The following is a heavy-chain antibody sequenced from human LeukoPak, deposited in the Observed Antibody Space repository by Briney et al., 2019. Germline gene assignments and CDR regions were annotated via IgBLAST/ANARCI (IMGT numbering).Heavy chain of an antibody. CDR2: MNPNSGNT. J-gene: IGHJ4*02. CDR3: ARERQYSSGWYVDY. V-gene: IGHV1-8*02. D-gene: IGHD6-19*01. Sequence: ASVKVSCKASGYTFTSYGISWVRQAPGQGLEWMGWMNPNSGNTGYAQKFQGRVTMTRNTSISTAYMELSSLRSEDTAVYYCARERQYSSGWYVDYWGQGTLVTVSS. CDR1: GYTFTSYG.